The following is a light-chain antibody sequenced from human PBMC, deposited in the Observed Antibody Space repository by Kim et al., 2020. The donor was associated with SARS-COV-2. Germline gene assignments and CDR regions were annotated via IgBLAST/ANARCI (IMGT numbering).Light chain of an antibody. CDR1: QSVSSN. J-gene: IGKJ2*01. CDR3: QQYNNWPLT. CDR2: GAS. Sequence: SVSPGERAPLSCRARQSVSSNLAWYQQKPGQAPRLLIYGASTRATGIPARFSGSGSGTEFTLTIYSLQSEDFAVYYCQQYNNWPLTFGQGTKLEI. V-gene: IGKV3-15*01.